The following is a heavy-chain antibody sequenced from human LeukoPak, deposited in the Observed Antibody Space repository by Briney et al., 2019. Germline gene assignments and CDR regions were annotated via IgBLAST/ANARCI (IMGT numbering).Heavy chain of an antibody. V-gene: IGHV1-2*02. D-gene: IGHD1-26*01. CDR1: GYTFTDYY. J-gene: IGHJ4*02. Sequence: GASVKVSCKASGYTFTDYYMPWERLAPGQALERMGWINPNSGGTKYAQKFQGRVTMTRDTSINIAYMELSRLRSDDTAMYYCAKTSSGSYYPDYWGQGTLVTVSS. CDR3: AKTSSGSYYPDY. CDR2: INPNSGGT.